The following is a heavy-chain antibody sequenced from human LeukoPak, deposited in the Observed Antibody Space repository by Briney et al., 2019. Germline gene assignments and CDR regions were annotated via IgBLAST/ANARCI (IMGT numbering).Heavy chain of an antibody. CDR1: GFTFSNAW. J-gene: IGHJ4*02. CDR2: IKTKTNGGTT. Sequence: PGGSLRLSCAASGFTFSNAWMSWVRQAPEKGLEWVGRIKTKTNGGTTDYAAPVKGRFSVSRDDSKNTLYLQMNSLKTEDTAVYYCTTGPLDGNYLALDIFYWGQGTLVIVSS. D-gene: IGHD1-7*01. CDR3: TTGPLDGNYLALDIFY. V-gene: IGHV3-15*01.